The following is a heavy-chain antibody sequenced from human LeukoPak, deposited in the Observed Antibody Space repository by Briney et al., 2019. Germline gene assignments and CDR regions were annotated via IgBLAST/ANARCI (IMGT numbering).Heavy chain of an antibody. D-gene: IGHD2-15*01. V-gene: IGHV1-18*01. CDR3: ARARVVVVAATDFDY. CDR1: GYTFTSYG. J-gene: IGHJ4*02. Sequence: ASVKVSCKASGYTFTSYGISWVRQAPGQGLEWMGWISAYNGNTNYAHKLQGRVTMTTDTSTSTAYMELRSLRSDDTAVYYCARARVVVVAATDFDYWGQGTLVTVSS. CDR2: ISAYNGNT.